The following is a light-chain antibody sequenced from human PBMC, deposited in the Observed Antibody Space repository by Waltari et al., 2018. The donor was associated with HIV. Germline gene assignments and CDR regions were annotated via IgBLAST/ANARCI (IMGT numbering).Light chain of an antibody. CDR3: CSYAGSSTSWV. V-gene: IGLV2-23*01. Sequence: QSALTQPASVSGSPGQSITITCTGTSSDVGSYNLVSWYQQHPGKAPKLTIYEGSKRPSGVSNRFSGSKSGNTASLTISGLQAEDEADYYCCSYAGSSTSWVFGGGTKLTVL. CDR1: SSDVGSYNL. CDR2: EGS. J-gene: IGLJ3*02.